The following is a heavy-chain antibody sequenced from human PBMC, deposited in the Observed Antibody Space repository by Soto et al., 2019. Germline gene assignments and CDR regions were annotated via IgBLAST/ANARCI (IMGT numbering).Heavy chain of an antibody. V-gene: IGHV6-1*01. D-gene: IGHD3-9*01. CDR1: GDSVSSNSAA. CDR2: TYYRSKWYN. CDR3: AATYYDILTGYSPPGYYCYGMDV. J-gene: IGHJ6*02. Sequence: SQTLSLTCAISGDSVSSNSAAWNWIRQSPSRGLEWLGRTYYRSKWYNDYAVSVKSRITINPDTSKNQFSLQLNSVTPEDTAVYYCAATYYDILTGYSPPGYYCYGMDVWGQGTTVTVSS.